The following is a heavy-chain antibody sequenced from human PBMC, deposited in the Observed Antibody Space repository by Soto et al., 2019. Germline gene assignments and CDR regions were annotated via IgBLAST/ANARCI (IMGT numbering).Heavy chain of an antibody. J-gene: IGHJ6*02. V-gene: IGHV1-18*04. D-gene: IGHD2-2*01. CDR2: ISAYNGNT. CDR1: GYTFTSYG. Sequence: ASVKVSCKASGYTFTSYGISWVRQAPGQGLEWMGWISAYNGNTNYAQKLQGRVTMTTDTSTSTVYMELRSLRSDDTAVYYCAREGAGYCSSTSCRDYYYYYGMDVWGQGTTVTVSS. CDR3: AREGAGYCSSTSCRDYYYYYGMDV.